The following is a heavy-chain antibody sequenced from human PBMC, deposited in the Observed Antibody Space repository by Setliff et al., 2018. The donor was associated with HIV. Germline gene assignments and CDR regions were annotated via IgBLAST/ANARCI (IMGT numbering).Heavy chain of an antibody. CDR1: GFTLGSYA. CDR2: ISGSGDST. V-gene: IGHV3-23*01. D-gene: IGHD2-2*01. Sequence: GGSLRLSCAPSGFTLGSYAMSWVRQAPGKGLEWVSVISGSGDSTFYADSLKGRFTISRDNAKNSLYLQMNSLRAEDTAVYYCARGEPSILIEPAAFFDYWGQGTLVTVSS. CDR3: ARGEPSILIEPAAFFDY. J-gene: IGHJ4*02.